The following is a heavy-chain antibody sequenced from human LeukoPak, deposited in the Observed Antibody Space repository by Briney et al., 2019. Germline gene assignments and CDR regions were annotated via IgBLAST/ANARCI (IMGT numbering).Heavy chain of an antibody. CDR1: GGSFSGYY. D-gene: IGHD5-18*01. CDR2: INHSGST. J-gene: IGHJ4*02. CDR3: ARGGTAMVFPAQRSDY. V-gene: IGHV4-34*01. Sequence: SETLSLTCAVYGGSFSGYYWSWIRQPPGKGLEWIGEINHSGSTNYNPSLKSRVTISVDTSKNQFSLKLSSVTAADTAVYYCARGGTAMVFPAQRSDYWGQGTLVTVSS.